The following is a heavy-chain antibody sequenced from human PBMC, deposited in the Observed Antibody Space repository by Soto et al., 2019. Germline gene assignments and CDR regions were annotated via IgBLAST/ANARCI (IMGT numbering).Heavy chain of an antibody. CDR2: INHSGST. CDR1: GGSFSGYY. CDR3: AREDCSSTSCPYNY. J-gene: IGHJ4*02. Sequence: SETLSLTCAVYGGSFSGYYWSWILQPPWKGLEWIGEINHSGSTNYNPSLKSRVTISVDTSKNQFSLKLSSVTAADTAVYYCAREDCSSTSCPYNYWGQGTLVTVSS. D-gene: IGHD2-2*01. V-gene: IGHV4-34*01.